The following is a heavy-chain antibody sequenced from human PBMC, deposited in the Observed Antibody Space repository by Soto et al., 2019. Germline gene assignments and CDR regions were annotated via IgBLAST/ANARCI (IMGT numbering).Heavy chain of an antibody. CDR2: ISSSSSYI. J-gene: IGHJ4*02. D-gene: IGHD2-2*02. CDR1: GFTFSSYS. Sequence: EVQLVESGGGLVKPGGSLRLSCAASGFTFSSYSMNWVRQAPGKGLEWVSSISSSSSYIYYPVSVKGRFTISRDNAKNSLYLQMNSLRAEDTAVYYCASDKRDIVVVPAAIHSSDDTFDDWGQGTLVTVSS. V-gene: IGHV3-21*01. CDR3: ASDKRDIVVVPAAIHSSDDTFDD.